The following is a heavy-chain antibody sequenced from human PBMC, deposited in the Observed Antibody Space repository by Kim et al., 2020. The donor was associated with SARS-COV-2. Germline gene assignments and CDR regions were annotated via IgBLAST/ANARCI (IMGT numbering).Heavy chain of an antibody. J-gene: IGHJ4*02. V-gene: IGHV3-30*18. Sequence: GGSLRLSCAASGFTFSSYGIHWVRQAPGKGLEWVAVISYDGSNKYYADSVKGRFTISRDNSKNTLYLQMNSLRSEDTAVYYCAKAGGPGELRGVDYWGQG. D-gene: IGHD1-7*01. CDR1: GFTFSSYG. CDR2: ISYDGSNK. CDR3: AKAGGPGELRGVDY.